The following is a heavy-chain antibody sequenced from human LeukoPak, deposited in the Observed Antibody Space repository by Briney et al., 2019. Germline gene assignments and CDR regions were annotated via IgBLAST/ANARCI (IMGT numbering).Heavy chain of an antibody. J-gene: IGHJ4*02. CDR2: ISGSGGST. Sequence: GGSPRLSCAASGFTFSSYAMSWVRQAPGKGLEWVSAISGSGGSTYYADSVKGRFTISRDNSKNTLYLQMNSLRAEDTAVYYCAKASRLRFLEWLYDYWGQGTLVTVSS. D-gene: IGHD3-3*01. V-gene: IGHV3-23*01. CDR1: GFTFSSYA. CDR3: AKASRLRFLEWLYDY.